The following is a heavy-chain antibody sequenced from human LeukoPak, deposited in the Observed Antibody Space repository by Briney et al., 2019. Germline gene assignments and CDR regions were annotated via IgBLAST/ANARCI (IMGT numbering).Heavy chain of an antibody. D-gene: IGHD3-22*01. V-gene: IGHV3-23*01. CDR3: AKGQNYYDGSGYYSTDY. CDR1: GFTFSRYA. J-gene: IGHJ4*02. Sequence: GGSLRLSCAVSGFTFSRYAMSWVRQTPGKGLEWVSFISGSGGTTYYADSVKGRFTISRDNSKNTLYLQMNSLRAEDTAVYYCAKGQNYYDGSGYYSTDYWGQGTPVTVSS. CDR2: ISGSGGTT.